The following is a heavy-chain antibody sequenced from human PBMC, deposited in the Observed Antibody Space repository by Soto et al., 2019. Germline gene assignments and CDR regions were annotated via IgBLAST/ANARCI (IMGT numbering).Heavy chain of an antibody. J-gene: IGHJ5*02. Sequence: QVQLVQSGAEVKKPGASVKVSCTASGYTFKSFYMHWVRQAPGQGLEWIGMINPTDGSVSFAQKCHDRVKLTTDRPTSTVYVKLSSLPREDTAVYFCARDFGRHGAVDTTGWFDPWGQGTLVTVSS. V-gene: IGHV1-46*02. CDR1: GYTFKSFY. CDR2: INPTDGSV. D-gene: IGHD3-3*01. CDR3: ARDFGRHGAVDTTGWFDP.